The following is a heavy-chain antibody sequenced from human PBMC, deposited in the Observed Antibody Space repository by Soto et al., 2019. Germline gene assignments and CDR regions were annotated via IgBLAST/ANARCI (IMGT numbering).Heavy chain of an antibody. Sequence: SETLSLTCTVSGGSISSGGYYWSWIRQHPGKGLEWIGYIYYSGSTYYNPSLKSRVTISVDTSKNQFSLKLSSVTAADTAVYYCARAYGSGSYYPDYWGQGTLVTVSS. CDR1: GGSISSGGYY. CDR3: ARAYGSGSYYPDY. V-gene: IGHV4-31*03. J-gene: IGHJ4*02. CDR2: IYYSGST. D-gene: IGHD3-10*01.